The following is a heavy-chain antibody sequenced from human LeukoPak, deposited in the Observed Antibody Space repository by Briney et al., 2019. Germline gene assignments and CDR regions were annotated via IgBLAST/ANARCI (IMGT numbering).Heavy chain of an antibody. J-gene: IGHJ3*02. D-gene: IGHD1-7*01. V-gene: IGHV4-59*04. CDR3: ARVRTGTTYDACDI. Sequence: SETLSLTCTVSGGSISSYYWSWIRQPPGKGLEWIGSIYYSGTTYYNPSLKSRVTISVDTSKNQFSLKLSSVTATDTAVYYCARVRTGTTYDACDIWGQGTMVTVS. CDR1: GGSISSYY. CDR2: IYYSGTT.